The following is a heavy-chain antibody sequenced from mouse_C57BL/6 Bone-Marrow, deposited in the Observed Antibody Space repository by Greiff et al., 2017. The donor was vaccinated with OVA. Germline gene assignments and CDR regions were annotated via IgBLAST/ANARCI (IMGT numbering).Heavy chain of an antibody. V-gene: IGHV1-53*01. J-gene: IGHJ1*03. CDR3: AREGESTMITTFRYFDV. CDR2: INPSNGGT. Sequence: VQRVESGTELVKPGASVKLSCKASGYTFTSYWMHWVKQRPGQGLEWIGNINPSNGGTNYNEKFKSKATLTVDKSSSTAYMQLSSLTSEDSAVYYCAREGESTMITTFRYFDVWGTGTTVTVSS. D-gene: IGHD2-4*01. CDR1: GYTFTSYW.